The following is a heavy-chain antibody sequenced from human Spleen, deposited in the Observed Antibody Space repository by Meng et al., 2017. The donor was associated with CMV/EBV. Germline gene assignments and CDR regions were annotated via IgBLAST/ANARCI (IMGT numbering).Heavy chain of an antibody. CDR1: GYTFSGYY. CDR2: INPKIGGT. V-gene: IGHV1-2*02. Sequence: CRASGYTFSGYYIHCVRQAPGQGLEWMGWINPKIGGTTYPQKFHGRVTMTRDTSISTAYMELSDLTSEDTAIYYCVRGFYSNRLDPWGPGTLVTVSS. CDR3: VRGFYSNRLDP. J-gene: IGHJ5*02. D-gene: IGHD4-11*01.